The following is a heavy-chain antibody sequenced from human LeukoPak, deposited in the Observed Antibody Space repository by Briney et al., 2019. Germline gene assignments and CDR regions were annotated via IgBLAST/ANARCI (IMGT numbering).Heavy chain of an antibody. J-gene: IGHJ4*02. CDR2: ISGSGGST. V-gene: IGHV3-23*01. CDR3: VEGGGDYYDSSGYPGLGDF. CDR1: GFTFTSYA. D-gene: IGHD3-22*01. Sequence: GGSLRLSCAASGFTFTSYAMHWVRQAPGKGREGVSSISGSGGSTYDADSVRGRFTISRDNSKNTLSLQMNSLRVSDTAVYYCVEGGGDYYDSSGYPGLGDFWGRGTLVTVSS.